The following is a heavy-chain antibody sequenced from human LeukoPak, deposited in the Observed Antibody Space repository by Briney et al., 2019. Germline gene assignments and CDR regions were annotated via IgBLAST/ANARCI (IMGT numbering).Heavy chain of an antibody. Sequence: GGSLRLSCAASGFTFSSYAMSWVRQAPGKGLEWASAISGSGGSTYYADSVKGRFTISRDNSKNTLYLQMNSLRAEDTAVYYCAKDITMVRGPCMDVWGQGTTVTVSS. V-gene: IGHV3-23*01. J-gene: IGHJ6*02. CDR2: ISGSGGST. CDR1: GFTFSSYA. CDR3: AKDITMVRGPCMDV. D-gene: IGHD3-10*01.